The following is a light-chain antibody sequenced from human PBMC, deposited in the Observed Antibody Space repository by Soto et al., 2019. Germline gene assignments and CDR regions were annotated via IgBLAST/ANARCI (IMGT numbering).Light chain of an antibody. V-gene: IGKV1-5*02. CDR1: QSISTW. J-gene: IGKJ1*01. CDR3: QQYKTYWT. CDR2: DAS. Sequence: DIQMTQSPSTLSASVGDRVTIICRASQSISTWLAWYQQKPGKAPKLLMYDASRLESGVPSRFSGSGSGTEFTLTITSLQPDDFATYYCQQYKTYWTFGQGT.